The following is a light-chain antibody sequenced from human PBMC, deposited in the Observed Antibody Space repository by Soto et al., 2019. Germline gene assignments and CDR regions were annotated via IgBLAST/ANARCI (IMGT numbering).Light chain of an antibody. CDR3: SSYTSCSTVV. V-gene: IGLV2-14*01. J-gene: IGLJ3*02. CDR1: SSDVGGYNY. CDR2: DVS. Sequence: QSALTQPASVSGSPGQSITISCTGTSSDVGGYNYVSWYQQHPGKAPKLMIYDVSDRPSGVSNRFSGSKSGNTASLTISGLQAEDEADYYCSSYTSCSTVVFGGGTNLTVL.